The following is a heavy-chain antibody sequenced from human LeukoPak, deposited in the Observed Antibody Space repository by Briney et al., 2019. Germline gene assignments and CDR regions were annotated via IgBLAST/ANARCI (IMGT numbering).Heavy chain of an antibody. CDR3: ARGRGRRHLDWSPDY. Sequence: SVKVSCKASGGDFSNYPISWVRQAPGQGLEWMGGIIPIFGRANYAKKFQGGVTITADESTATAYMELISLRFDDTAVYFCARGRGRRHLDWSPDYWGQGTLVIVSS. J-gene: IGHJ4*02. V-gene: IGHV1-69*13. CDR1: GGDFSNYP. D-gene: IGHD3-9*01. CDR2: IIPIFGRA.